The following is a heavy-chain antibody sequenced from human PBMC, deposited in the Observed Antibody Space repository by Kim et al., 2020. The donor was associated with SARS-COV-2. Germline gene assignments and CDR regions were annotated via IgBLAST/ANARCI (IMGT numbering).Heavy chain of an antibody. CDR1: GFTFDDYG. CDR2: IRSKPYGGTT. J-gene: IGHJ4*02. V-gene: IGHV3-49*03. CDR3: TRVIFYYGSGSYLYYFDY. D-gene: IGHD3-10*01. Sequence: GGSLRRSCTASGFTFDDYGMSWIRQAPGKGLEWVGFIRSKPYGGTTEYAASMKDRFTISREVSKSIAYLQMNSLKTEDTAVYYCTRVIFYYGSGSYLYYFDYWGQGTLVTVSS.